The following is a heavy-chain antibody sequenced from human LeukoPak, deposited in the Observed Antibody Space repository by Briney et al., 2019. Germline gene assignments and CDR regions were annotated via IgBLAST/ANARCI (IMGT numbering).Heavy chain of an antibody. CDR3: ARGAGNWNFGAVWFFDP. Sequence: SETLSLTCTVSGGSISSYYWSWIRQPAGKGLEWIGRIYTSGSTNYNPSLKSRVTMSVDTSKNQFSLKLSSVPAADTAVYYCARGAGNWNFGAVWFFDPWGQGTLVTVSS. V-gene: IGHV4-4*07. CDR2: IYTSGST. J-gene: IGHJ5*02. D-gene: IGHD1-7*01. CDR1: GGSISSYY.